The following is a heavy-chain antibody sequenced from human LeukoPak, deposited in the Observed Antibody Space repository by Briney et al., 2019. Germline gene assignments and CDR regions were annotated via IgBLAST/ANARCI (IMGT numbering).Heavy chain of an antibody. CDR2: ISYDGTYK. D-gene: IGHD6-19*01. CDR3: AKAVAGIFRRPPDY. CDR1: GITISSYG. J-gene: IGHJ4*02. Sequence: PGGSLRLSCAASGITISSYGMHWVRQAPGKRLEWMAVISYDGTYKYYADSVKGRFTISRDNSKNTVYLQMNSLRAEDTAVYYCAKAVAGIFRRPPDYWGQGTQVTVSS. V-gene: IGHV3-30*18.